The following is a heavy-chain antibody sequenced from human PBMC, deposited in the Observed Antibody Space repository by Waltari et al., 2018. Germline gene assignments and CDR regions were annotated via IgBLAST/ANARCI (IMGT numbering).Heavy chain of an antibody. V-gene: IGHV3-7*01. CDR3: ARDWSGSGRGINY. J-gene: IGHJ4*02. CDR2: IKTDGSEK. D-gene: IGHD3-3*01. Sequence: VESGGGLVQPGGSLEPPGEASGLPFTTSGMGWVRQAPGKGLEGVANIKTDGSEKYYVDSVKGRFTISRDNAKNSLSLQMSTLRVEDTGRYYCARDWSGSGRGINYWGQGTLVTVSS. CDR1: GLPFTTSG.